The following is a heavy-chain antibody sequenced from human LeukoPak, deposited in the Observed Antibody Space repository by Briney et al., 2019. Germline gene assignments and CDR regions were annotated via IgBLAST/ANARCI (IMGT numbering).Heavy chain of an antibody. D-gene: IGHD6-13*01. CDR2: VSAGSNI. CDR3: AKGVAGSGTDY. CDR1: GFTFSSYT. Sequence: EGSLRLSCAASGFTFSSYTMNWVRQAPGKGLEWVSTVSAGSNIHYADSVKGRFTISRDNSKNTLYLQLNNVRAEDTAVYYSAKGVAGSGTDYWGQGTLVTVSS. J-gene: IGHJ4*02. V-gene: IGHV3-69-1*01.